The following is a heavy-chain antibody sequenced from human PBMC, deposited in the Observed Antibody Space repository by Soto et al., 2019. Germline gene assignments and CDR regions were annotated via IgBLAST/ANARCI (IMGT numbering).Heavy chain of an antibody. D-gene: IGHD2-21*01. CDR3: AAGYYCGDY. J-gene: IGHJ4*02. CDR1: GFSLSSYG. CDR2: ISHDGRDK. Sequence: QVQLVESGGGVVQPGASLRLSCVTSGFSLSSYGMHWVRQAPGKGLEWVATISHDGRDKFYGDSVKGRFTISRDNSKNTLFLQMTSLIAEDTSLYYGAAGYYCGDYWGQGTLVTVSP. V-gene: IGHV3-30*03.